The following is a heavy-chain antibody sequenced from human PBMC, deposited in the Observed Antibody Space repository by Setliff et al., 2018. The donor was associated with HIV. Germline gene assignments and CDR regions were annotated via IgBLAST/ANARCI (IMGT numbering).Heavy chain of an antibody. J-gene: IGHJ6*03. Sequence: SETLSLTCTVSGGSISSHYWSWIRQPPGKGLEWIGYIYYSGSTNCNPSLKSRVTISVDTSKNQFSLKLSSVTAAHTAVYYCARDGPLEGSYRYYYYYMDVWGKGTTVTVSS. V-gene: IGHV4-59*11. CDR1: GGSISSHY. CDR2: IYYSGST. D-gene: IGHD3-10*01. CDR3: ARDGPLEGSYRYYYYYMDV.